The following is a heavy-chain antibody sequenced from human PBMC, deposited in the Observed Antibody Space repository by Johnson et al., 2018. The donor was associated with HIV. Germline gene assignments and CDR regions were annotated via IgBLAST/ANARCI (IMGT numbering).Heavy chain of an antibody. V-gene: IGHV3-64*01. Sequence: VQLVESGGGFVKPGGSLRLSCAASGFTCSSYAMHWVRQAPGKGLEYVSAISSNGGSTYYANSVKGRFTISRDNSKNTLYLQMGSLRAEDMAVYYCARAPGWFDAFDIWGQGTMVTVSS. CDR2: ISSNGGST. CDR3: ARAPGWFDAFDI. D-gene: IGHD6-19*01. CDR1: GFTCSSYA. J-gene: IGHJ3*02.